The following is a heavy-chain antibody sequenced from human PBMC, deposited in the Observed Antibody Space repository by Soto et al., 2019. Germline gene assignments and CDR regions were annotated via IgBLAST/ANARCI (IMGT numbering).Heavy chain of an antibody. CDR1: RGTFSSYA. V-gene: IGHV1-69*13. J-gene: IGHJ3*01. CDR3: GTESGVGGTGAFDS. CDR2: IIPMFETA. D-gene: IGHD1-26*01. Sequence: ASVKVSCKASRGTFSSYAISWVRQAPGQGLEWMGGIIPMFETANYAPKFQGRVTITADESTSTAYMELSSLRSEDTAVYYCGTESGVGGTGAFDSWGEGTMVTVSS.